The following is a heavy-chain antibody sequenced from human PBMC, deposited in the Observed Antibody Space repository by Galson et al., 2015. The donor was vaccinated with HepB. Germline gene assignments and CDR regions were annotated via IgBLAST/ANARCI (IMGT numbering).Heavy chain of an antibody. CDR3: TTGDYDFWSGYYSDY. V-gene: IGHV3-15*01. J-gene: IGHJ4*02. D-gene: IGHD3-3*01. Sequence: SLRLSCAASGFTFSNAWMSWVRQAPGKGLEWVGRIKSKTDGGTTDYAAPVKGRFTISRDDSKNTLYLQMNSLKTEDTAVYYCTTGDYDFWSGYYSDYWGQGTLVTVSS. CDR1: GFTFSNAW. CDR2: IKSKTDGGTT.